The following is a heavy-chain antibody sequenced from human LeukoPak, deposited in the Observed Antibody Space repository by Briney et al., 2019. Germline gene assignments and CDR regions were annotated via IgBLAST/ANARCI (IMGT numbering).Heavy chain of an antibody. CDR1: GFTFSSYS. CDR2: ISSSSSYI. V-gene: IGHV3-21*01. Sequence: GGSLRLSCAASGFTFSSYSMNWVRQAPGKGLEWVSSISSSSSYIYYADSVKGRFTISRDNAKNSLYLQMNSLRAEDTAVYYCASEGAARRNWFDPWGQGTLITVSS. J-gene: IGHJ5*02. CDR3: ASEGAARRNWFDP. D-gene: IGHD6-6*01.